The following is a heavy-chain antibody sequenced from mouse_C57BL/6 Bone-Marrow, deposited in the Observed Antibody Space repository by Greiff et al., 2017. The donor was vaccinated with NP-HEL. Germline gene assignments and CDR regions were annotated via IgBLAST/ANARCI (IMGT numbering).Heavy chain of an antibody. CDR3: ERQGKGYAMDY. Sequence: EVHLVESGGGLVQPGESLKLSCESNEYEFPSHDMSWVRKTPEKRLELVAAINSDGGSTYYPDTMERRFIISRDNTKKTLYLQMSSLRSEDTAVYYCERQGKGYAMDYWGQGTSVTVSS. J-gene: IGHJ4*01. D-gene: IGHD2-1*01. CDR1: EYEFPSHD. V-gene: IGHV5-2*01. CDR2: INSDGGST.